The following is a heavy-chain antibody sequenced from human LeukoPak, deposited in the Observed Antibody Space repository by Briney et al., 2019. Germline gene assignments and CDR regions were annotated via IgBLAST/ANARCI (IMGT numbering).Heavy chain of an antibody. CDR2: ISWNSGTI. CDR1: GFIFNNYA. CDR3: AKDNRRHYTSGPNPDPLH. Sequence: GGSLRLSCAGSGFIFNNYAMHWVRQPPGKGLEWVSGISWNSGTIDYADSVRGRFTISRDNAKNSLYLQMDSLRVEDTAFYYCAKDNRRHYTSGPNPDPLHWGQGALVTVPS. V-gene: IGHV3-9*01. D-gene: IGHD6-19*01. J-gene: IGHJ4*02.